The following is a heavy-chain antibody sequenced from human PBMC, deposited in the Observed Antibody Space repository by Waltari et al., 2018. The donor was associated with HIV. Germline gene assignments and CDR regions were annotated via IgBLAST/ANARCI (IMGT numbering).Heavy chain of an antibody. D-gene: IGHD2-8*01. CDR2: VAGRGGT. Sequence: QVQLQESGPGLVKPSETLSLTCHVSGGSISNTNWWNWVRQPPGKGLEWLGEVAGRGGTSYNPSLKSRVTMSVDTSKNQFSLKLTSLTAADTASYYCAGTYPYGVVFEYWGQGTLVTVSS. CDR1: GGSISNTNW. J-gene: IGHJ4*02. V-gene: IGHV4-4*02. CDR3: AGTYPYGVVFEY.